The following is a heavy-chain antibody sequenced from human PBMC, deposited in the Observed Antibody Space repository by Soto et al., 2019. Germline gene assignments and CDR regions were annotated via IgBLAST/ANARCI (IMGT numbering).Heavy chain of an antibody. J-gene: IGHJ1*01. CDR2: ISWNSGSI. CDR3: AKGAYYYDSSGYPREYFQH. CDR1: GFTFDDYA. V-gene: IGHV3-9*01. D-gene: IGHD3-22*01. Sequence: DVQLVESGGGLVQPGRSLRLSCAASGFTFDDYAMHWVRQAPGKGLEWVSGISWNSGSIGYADSVKGRFTISRDNAKNSLYLQMNSLRAEDTALYYCAKGAYYYDSSGYPREYFQHWGQGTLVTVSS.